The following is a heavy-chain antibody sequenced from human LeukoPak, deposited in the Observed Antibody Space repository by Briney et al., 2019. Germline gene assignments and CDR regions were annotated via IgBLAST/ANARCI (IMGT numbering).Heavy chain of an antibody. D-gene: IGHD6-19*01. V-gene: IGHV4-39*07. CDR1: GGPISGSVT. CDR3: ARVVTAAGLDL. J-gene: IGHJ5*02. CDR2: VHYDGRT. Sequence: SETLSLTCTVSGGPISGSVTWGWVRQPPGKGLEWIGNVHYDGRTAPNPSLKSRVTMSLDTSTNQFSLKLNSVTATDTALSYCARVVTAAGLDLWGRGILVTISS.